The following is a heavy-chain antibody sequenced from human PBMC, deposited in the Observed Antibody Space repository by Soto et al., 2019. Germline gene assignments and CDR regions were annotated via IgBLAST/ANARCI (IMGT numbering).Heavy chain of an antibody. CDR3: ARLIVGATGRSDSDN. Sequence: SETLSLTCTVSGASLGGPDYFWGWIRHPPGKGPEWIASVHSSGGTYYSASLKTRTTISLDTPANKFSLKLTSVTAADTASYYCARLIVGATGRSDSDNWGPGTLVTVSS. V-gene: IGHV4-39*01. CDR2: VHSSGGT. CDR1: GASLGGPDYF. D-gene: IGHD1-1*01. J-gene: IGHJ4*02.